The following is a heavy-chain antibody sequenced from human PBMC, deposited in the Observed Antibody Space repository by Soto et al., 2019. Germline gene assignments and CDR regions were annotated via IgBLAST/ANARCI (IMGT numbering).Heavy chain of an antibody. Sequence: QVQLVQSGAEVKKPGSSVKVSCKASGGTFSSYAISWVRQAPGQGLEWMGGIIPIFGTANYAQKFQGRVTITEDESTRTAYMELSSLRSEDTAVYYCASDREMATISYYYYYGMAVWGQGTTVTVSS. V-gene: IGHV1-69*01. D-gene: IGHD5-12*01. CDR1: GGTFSSYA. J-gene: IGHJ6*02. CDR3: ASDREMATISYYYYYGMAV. CDR2: IIPIFGTA.